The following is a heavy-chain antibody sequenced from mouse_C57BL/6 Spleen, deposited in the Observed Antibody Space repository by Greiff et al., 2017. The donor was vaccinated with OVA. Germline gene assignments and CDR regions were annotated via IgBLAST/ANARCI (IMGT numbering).Heavy chain of an antibody. D-gene: IGHD1-1*01. J-gene: IGHJ3*01. CDR1: GYTFTSYW. V-gene: IGHV1-55*01. CDR3: TRYGDYYGSSSWCAY. Sequence: QVQLQQPGAELVKPGASVKMSCKASGYTFTSYWITWVKQRPGQGLEWIGDIYPGSGSTNYNEKFKSKATLTVDTSSSTAYMQLSSLTSADSAVYYWTRYGDYYGSSSWCAYWGQGTLVTVSA. CDR2: IYPGSGST.